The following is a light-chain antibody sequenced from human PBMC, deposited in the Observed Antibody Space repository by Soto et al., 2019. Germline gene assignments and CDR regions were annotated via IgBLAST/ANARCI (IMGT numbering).Light chain of an antibody. CDR3: HQRSTWPWT. CDR2: DAS. Sequence: EIVLTQTPATLSLSPGERATLSCRASQSVASFLAWYQQKPGQAPRLLIHDASNRATGIPARFSGSGSGTDFTLTSRSLASEDFAVYYCHQRSTWPWTFGQGTKVEIK. V-gene: IGKV3-11*01. J-gene: IGKJ1*01. CDR1: QSVASF.